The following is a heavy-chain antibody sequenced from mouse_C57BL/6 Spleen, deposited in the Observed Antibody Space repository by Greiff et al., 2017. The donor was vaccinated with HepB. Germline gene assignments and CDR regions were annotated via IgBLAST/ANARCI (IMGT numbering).Heavy chain of an antibody. CDR1: GYAFSSSW. J-gene: IGHJ4*01. CDR2: IYPGDGDT. Sequence: VQLQESGPELVKPGASVKISCKASGYAFSSSWMNWVKQRPGKGLEWIGRIYPGDGDTNYNGKFKGKATLTADKSSSTAYMQLSSLTSEDSAVYFCARKLVDYWGQGTSVTVSS. D-gene: IGHD1-3*01. CDR3: ARKLVDY. V-gene: IGHV1-82*01.